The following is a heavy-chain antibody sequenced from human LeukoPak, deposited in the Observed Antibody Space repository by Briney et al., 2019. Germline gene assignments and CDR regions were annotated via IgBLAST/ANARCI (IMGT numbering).Heavy chain of an antibody. Sequence: GGSLRLSCAASGFTVSSNYMSWVRQAPGQGLEWVSVIYSGGSTYYADSVKGRFTISRDNSKNTLYLQMNSLRAEDTAVSYCARVEQWLAGPFDYWGQGTLVTVSS. CDR1: GFTVSSNY. J-gene: IGHJ4*02. CDR2: IYSGGST. CDR3: ARVEQWLAGPFDY. V-gene: IGHV3-66*01. D-gene: IGHD6-19*01.